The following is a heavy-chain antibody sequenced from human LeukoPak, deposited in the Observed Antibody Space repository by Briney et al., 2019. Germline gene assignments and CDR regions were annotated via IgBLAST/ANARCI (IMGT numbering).Heavy chain of an antibody. V-gene: IGHV2-70*11. Sequence: SSPALVKPTHTLTLTCTFSGFSLSTSGMCVSWIRQPPGKALDWLSRINWDDDKNYSTSLETRHTISKDTSKNQAVLTMTNMDPVDTATYYCARTITGTPGKWFDPWGQGTLVTVSS. J-gene: IGHJ5*02. D-gene: IGHD1-20*01. CDR1: GFSLSTSGMC. CDR3: ARTITGTPGKWFDP. CDR2: INWDDDK.